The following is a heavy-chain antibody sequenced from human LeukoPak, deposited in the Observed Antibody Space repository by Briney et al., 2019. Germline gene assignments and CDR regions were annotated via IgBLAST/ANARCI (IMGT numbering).Heavy chain of an antibody. J-gene: IGHJ3*02. CDR3: AKDKLGATVGSFDI. D-gene: IGHD1-26*01. V-gene: IGHV3-23*01. CDR2: ISGSGGST. Sequence: GGSLRLSCAASGFTFSSDDMRGGSQAPGKGVEGGSGISGSGGSTYYADSVKGRVTISRDNSKNTLYLQMNSLRAQDTAVYFCAKDKLGATVGSFDIWGQGTMVTVSS. CDR1: GFTFSSDD.